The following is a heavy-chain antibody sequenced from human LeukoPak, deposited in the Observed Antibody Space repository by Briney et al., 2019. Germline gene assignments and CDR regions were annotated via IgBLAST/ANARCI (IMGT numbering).Heavy chain of an antibody. D-gene: IGHD3-3*01. CDR3: AREGGLRFLSAFDI. CDR1: GGTFSSYT. V-gene: IGHV1-69*04. Sequence: SVKVSCKASGGTFSSYTISWVRQAPGQGLEWMGRIIPILGIANYAQKFLGRVTITADKSTITAYMELSSLRSEDTAVYYCAREGGLRFLSAFDIWGQGTMVTVSS. J-gene: IGHJ3*02. CDR2: IIPILGIA.